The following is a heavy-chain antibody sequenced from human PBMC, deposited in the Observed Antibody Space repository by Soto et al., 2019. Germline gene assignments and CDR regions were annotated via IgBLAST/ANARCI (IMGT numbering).Heavy chain of an antibody. CDR3: AKKSSGYPFDY. D-gene: IGHD3-22*01. CDR1: GFTFSSYG. Sequence: PGGSLRLSCAASGFTFSSYGMHWVRQAPGKGLEWVAVISYDGSNKYYADSVKGRFTISRDNSKNTLYLQMNSLRAEDTAVYYCAKKSSGYPFDYWGQGTLVTVSS. J-gene: IGHJ4*02. V-gene: IGHV3-30*18. CDR2: ISYDGSNK.